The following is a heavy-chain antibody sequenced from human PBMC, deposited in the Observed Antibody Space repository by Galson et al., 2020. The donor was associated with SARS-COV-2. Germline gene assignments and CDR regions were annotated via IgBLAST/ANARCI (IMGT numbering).Heavy chain of an antibody. CDR3: ARGQDYYGSGSYGFDP. V-gene: IGHV1-2*02. Sequence: ASVKVSCKASGYTFTGYYIHWVRQAPGQGLEWMGWLNPYSGGTNYAQKFQGRVTMTRDTSISTAYMELHRLRSDDTAVYFCARGQDYYGSGSYGFDPWGQGTLVTVSS. J-gene: IGHJ5*02. D-gene: IGHD3-10*01. CDR1: GYTFTGYY. CDR2: LNPYSGGT.